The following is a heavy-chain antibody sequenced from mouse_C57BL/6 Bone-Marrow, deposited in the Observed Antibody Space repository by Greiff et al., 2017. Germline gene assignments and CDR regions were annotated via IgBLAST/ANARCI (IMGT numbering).Heavy chain of an antibody. CDR1: GYTFTSYW. CDR2: IYPSDSET. CDR3: ARSGVTTVAWCDY. D-gene: IGHD1-1*01. V-gene: IGHV1-61*01. J-gene: IGHJ2*01. Sequence: VQLQQPGAELVRPGSSVKLSCKASGYTFTSYWLDWVKQRPGQGLEWIGNIYPSDSETHYNQKFKDKATLTVDKSSSTAYMQLSSLTSEDSAVYFWARSGVTTVAWCDYWGQGTTRTVSS.